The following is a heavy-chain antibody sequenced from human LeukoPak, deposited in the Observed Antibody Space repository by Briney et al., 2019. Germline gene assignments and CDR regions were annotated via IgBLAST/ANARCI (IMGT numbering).Heavy chain of an antibody. CDR1: GFTFSSYW. CDR3: AKDLTAMSYFDY. Sequence: PGGSLRLSCAASGFTFSSYWMSWVRQAPGKGLEWVANIKQDGSEKYYVDSVKGRFTISRDNSKNTLYLQMNSLRAEDTAVYYCAKDLTAMSYFDYWGQGTLVTVSS. CDR2: IKQDGSEK. J-gene: IGHJ4*02. V-gene: IGHV3-7*01. D-gene: IGHD5-18*01.